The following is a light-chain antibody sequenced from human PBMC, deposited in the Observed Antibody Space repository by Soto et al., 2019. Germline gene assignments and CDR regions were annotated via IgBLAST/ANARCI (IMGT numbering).Light chain of an antibody. Sequence: QSAMTQPASVAGSPGQSITISCTGTSSDVGGYNYVSWYQQHPGKAPKLMIYDVSYRPSGVSNRFSGSKSGNTASLTISGLHAEVEADYYCSSYTSSSTLVFGGGTKLTVL. CDR2: DVS. CDR1: SSDVGGYNY. CDR3: SSYTSSSTLV. J-gene: IGLJ2*01. V-gene: IGLV2-14*01.